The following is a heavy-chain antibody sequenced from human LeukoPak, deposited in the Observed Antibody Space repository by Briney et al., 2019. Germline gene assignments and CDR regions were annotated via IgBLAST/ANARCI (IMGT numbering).Heavy chain of an antibody. D-gene: IGHD2-21*02. Sequence: KPSETLSLTCTVSGGSISSYYWSWIRQPPGKGLEWIGYIYYSGSTNYNPSLKSRVTISVDTSKNQFSLKLSSVTAADTAVYYCARVSYCGGDCYSFDAFDIWGQGTMVTVSS. J-gene: IGHJ3*02. CDR3: ARVSYCGGDCYSFDAFDI. CDR2: IYYSGST. V-gene: IGHV4-59*01. CDR1: GGSISSYY.